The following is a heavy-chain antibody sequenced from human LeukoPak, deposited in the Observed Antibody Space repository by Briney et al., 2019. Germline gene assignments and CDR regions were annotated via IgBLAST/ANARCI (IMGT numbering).Heavy chain of an antibody. CDR2: IYHSGST. V-gene: IGHV4-30-2*01. Sequence: KPSQTLSLTCTVSGGSNSSGGYYWSWIRQPPGKGLEWIGYIYHSGSTYYNASLKSRVTISVDKSKNQFSLKVRSATAADTAVYYCARVKQCSGGSCYGLGFDYWGQGTLVTVSS. D-gene: IGHD2-15*01. CDR1: GGSNSSGGYY. J-gene: IGHJ4*02. CDR3: ARVKQCSGGSCYGLGFDY.